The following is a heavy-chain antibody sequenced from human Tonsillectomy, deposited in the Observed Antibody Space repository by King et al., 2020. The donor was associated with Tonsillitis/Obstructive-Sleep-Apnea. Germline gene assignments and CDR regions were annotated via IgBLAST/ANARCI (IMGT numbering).Heavy chain of an antibody. CDR2: INPNSGFT. Sequence: QLVQSGGGLVKPGESLRLSCAASGFTFSDYYMNWVRQAPGKGLEWLSYINPNSGFTNYADSVKGRFTISRDNTENSFYLQMNSLTVEDTAIYYCARHGSGGPFYTAGNYPYFDLGGQGSLVTVPS. J-gene: IGHJ4*02. CDR3: ARHGSGGPFYTAGNYPYFDL. CDR1: GFTFSDYY. V-gene: IGHV3-11*05. D-gene: IGHD3-10*01.